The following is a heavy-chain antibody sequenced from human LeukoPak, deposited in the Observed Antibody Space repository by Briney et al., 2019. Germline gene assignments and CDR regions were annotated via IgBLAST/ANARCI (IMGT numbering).Heavy chain of an antibody. D-gene: IGHD2-2*01. CDR2: ISYDGSNK. CDR3: ASVRKGYCSSTSCYAKGYYYYYMDV. V-gene: IGHV3-30*03. J-gene: IGHJ6*03. CDR1: GLTFSNYG. Sequence: PGRSLRLSCAASGLTFSNYGMHWVRQAPGKGLEWVTIISYDGSNKYYADSVKGRFTISRDNSKNTLYLQMNSLRAEDTAVYYCASVRKGYCSSTSCYAKGYYYYYMDVWGKGTTVTISS.